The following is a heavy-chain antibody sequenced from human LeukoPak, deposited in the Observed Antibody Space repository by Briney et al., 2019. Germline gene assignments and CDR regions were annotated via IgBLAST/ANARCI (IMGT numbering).Heavy chain of an antibody. CDR3: ASLSAAGRTGPDY. J-gene: IGHJ4*02. CDR2: MNPNSGNT. V-gene: IGHV1-8*03. Sequence: ASVKVSCKASGYTFTSYDINWVRQATGQGLEWMGWMNPNSGNTGYAQKFQGRVTITRNTSISTAYMELSSLRSEDTAVYYCASLSAAGRTGPDYWGQGTLVTVSS. D-gene: IGHD6-13*01. CDR1: GYTFTSYD.